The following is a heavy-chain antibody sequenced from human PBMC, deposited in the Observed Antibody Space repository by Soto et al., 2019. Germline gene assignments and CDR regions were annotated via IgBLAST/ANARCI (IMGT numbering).Heavy chain of an antibody. D-gene: IGHD6-6*01. Sequence: QVQLVESGGGVVQPGRSLRLSCAASGFTFSSYGMHWVRQAPGKGLEWVAVIWYDGSNKYYADSVKGRFTISRDNSKNTLYLQMNSLRAEDTAVYYCARARIAARPKDWYLDLWGRGTLVTVSS. CDR3: ARARIAARPKDWYLDL. V-gene: IGHV3-33*01. CDR2: IWYDGSNK. CDR1: GFTFSSYG. J-gene: IGHJ2*01.